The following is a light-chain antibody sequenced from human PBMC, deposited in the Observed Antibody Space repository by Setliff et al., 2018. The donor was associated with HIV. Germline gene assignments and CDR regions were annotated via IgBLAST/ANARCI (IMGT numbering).Light chain of an antibody. V-gene: IGLV2-14*01. Sequence: QSALTQPASVSGSPGQSITISCTGTRTDIGDYDFVSWYQQHPGKAPKLIIFDVSDRPLGVSSRFSGSKSGNTASLTISGLQAEDEAHYYCSSYSILRPYVFGPGTKVTVL. CDR3: SSYSILRPYV. J-gene: IGLJ1*01. CDR1: RTDIGDYDF. CDR2: DVS.